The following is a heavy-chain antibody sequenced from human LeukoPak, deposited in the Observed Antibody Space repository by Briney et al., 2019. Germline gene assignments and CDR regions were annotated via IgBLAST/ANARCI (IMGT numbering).Heavy chain of an antibody. V-gene: IGHV1-8*01. J-gene: IGHJ4*02. CDR2: MNPNSGNT. Sequence: ASVKVSCKASGYTFTSYDINWVRQAPGQGLEWMGWMNPNSGNTGYAQKFQGRVTMTRNTSISTAYMELSSLRSEDTAVYYCARANRIAVAGTVVFHSYWGQGTLVTVSS. CDR1: GYTFTSYD. CDR3: ARANRIAVAGTVVFHSY. D-gene: IGHD6-19*01.